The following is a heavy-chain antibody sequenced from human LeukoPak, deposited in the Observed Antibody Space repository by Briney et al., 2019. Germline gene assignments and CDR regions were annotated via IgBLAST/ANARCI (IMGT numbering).Heavy chain of an antibody. CDR3: ARDRVLTGRGGSFDI. CDR1: GFTFSSYA. J-gene: IGHJ3*02. D-gene: IGHD3-9*01. Sequence: GGSLRLSCAAPGFTFSSYAMSWVRQAPGKGLEWVSAISGSGGSTYYADSVKGRFTISRDNAKNSLYLQMNSLRAGDTAVYYCARDRVLTGRGGSFDIWGQGTMVTVSS. CDR2: ISGSGGST. V-gene: IGHV3-23*01.